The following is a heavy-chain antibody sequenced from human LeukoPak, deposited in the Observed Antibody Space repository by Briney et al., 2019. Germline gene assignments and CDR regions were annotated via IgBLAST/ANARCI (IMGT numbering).Heavy chain of an antibody. J-gene: IGHJ4*02. V-gene: IGHV3-23*01. Sequence: PGGSLRLSCAASGLTFSTYAMSWVRQAPGKGLEWVSTISGSGGSTYYADSVKGRFTISRDNSKNTLYLQMNSLRAEDTAVYYCARSYGSGSYFFEYWGQGTLVTVSS. CDR1: GLTFSTYA. D-gene: IGHD3-10*01. CDR3: ARSYGSGSYFFEY. CDR2: ISGSGGST.